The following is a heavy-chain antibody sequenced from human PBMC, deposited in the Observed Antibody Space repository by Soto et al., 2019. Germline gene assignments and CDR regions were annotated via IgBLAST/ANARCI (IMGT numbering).Heavy chain of an antibody. Sequence: PSETLSLTCTVSGGSVSSASYYWSWIRQPPGKGLEWIGYIYYSGSTNYNPSLKSRVTMSVDTSKNQVSLNLSPVTAADTAMYYCVREGGILPANWGQGTLVTVSS. CDR2: IYYSGST. CDR1: GGSVSSASYY. V-gene: IGHV4-61*01. CDR3: VREGGILPAN. D-gene: IGHD1-26*01. J-gene: IGHJ4*02.